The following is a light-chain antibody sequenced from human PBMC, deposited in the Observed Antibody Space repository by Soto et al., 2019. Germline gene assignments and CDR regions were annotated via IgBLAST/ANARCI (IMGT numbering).Light chain of an antibody. V-gene: IGLV2-14*01. CDR2: DVS. CDR3: SSYSSTTSYV. J-gene: IGLJ1*01. CDR1: TSDIGGYDF. Sequence: QSALTQPASVSGSPGQSITISCTGTTSDIGGYDFVSWFQQHPGKAPRLMIYDVSNRPSGVSDRFSGSKSGSTASLTISGLQAEDEADYYCSSYSSTTSYVFRTGTKLTVL.